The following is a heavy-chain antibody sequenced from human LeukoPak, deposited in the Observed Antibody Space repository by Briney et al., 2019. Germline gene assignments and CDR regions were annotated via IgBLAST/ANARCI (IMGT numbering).Heavy chain of an antibody. J-gene: IGHJ4*02. D-gene: IGHD2-15*01. Sequence: GGSLRLSCAASGFTFSSYSMNWVRQAPGKGLEWVSSISSSGGYIYYADSVTGRFTISRDNPLNSLYLQMNSLRAEDTAVYYCAKVGGSGPRDYWGQGTLVTVSS. CDR3: AKVGGSGPRDY. V-gene: IGHV3-21*04. CDR1: GFTFSSYS. CDR2: ISSSGGYI.